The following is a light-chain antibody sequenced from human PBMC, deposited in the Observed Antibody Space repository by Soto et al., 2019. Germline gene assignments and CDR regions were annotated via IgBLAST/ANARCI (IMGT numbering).Light chain of an antibody. CDR2: EAT. V-gene: IGLV2-14*02. Sequence: QSPLTQPASMSGSPGQSITISCTGTSRDIGRYNFVSWYQHHPGKAPKLIIYEATKRPSGVSYRFSGSKSGNTASLTISGLQAEDEADYYCTSYTITSAYVFGTGPKVTVL. CDR3: TSYTITSAYV. CDR1: SRDIGRYNF. J-gene: IGLJ1*01.